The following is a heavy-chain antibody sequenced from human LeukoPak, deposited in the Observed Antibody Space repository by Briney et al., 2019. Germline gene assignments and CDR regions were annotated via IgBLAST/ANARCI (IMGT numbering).Heavy chain of an antibody. J-gene: IGHJ4*02. D-gene: IGHD2/OR15-2a*01. CDR1: GGPFSGYY. CDR3: ARVENSAMAYDY. Sequence: PSETLSLTCAVYGGPFSGYYWGWIRQPPGRGREWVGEINHSGSTNHNPSLKSRVTISVDTSKNQFSLKLSSVTAADTAVYYCARVENSAMAYDYWGQGTLVTVSS. V-gene: IGHV4-34*01. CDR2: INHSGST.